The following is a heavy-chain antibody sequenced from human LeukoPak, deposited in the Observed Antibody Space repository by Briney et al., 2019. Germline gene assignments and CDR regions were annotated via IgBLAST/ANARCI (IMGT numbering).Heavy chain of an antibody. CDR1: GGSMSTYY. CDR3: ARADGGPDY. V-gene: IGHV4-59*01. J-gene: IGHJ4*02. D-gene: IGHD4-23*01. CDR2: IYYSGST. Sequence: SETLSLTCTVSGGSMSTYYWSWIRQPPGKGLEWIGYIYYSGSTNYNPSLKSRVIISVDTSKNQFSLKLSSVTAADTAVYYCARADGGPDYWGQGTLVTVSS.